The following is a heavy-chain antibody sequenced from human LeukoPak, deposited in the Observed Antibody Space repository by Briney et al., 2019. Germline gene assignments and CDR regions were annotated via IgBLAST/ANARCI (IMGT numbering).Heavy chain of an antibody. V-gene: IGHV3-23*01. CDR1: GFTFSSYA. D-gene: IGHD3-22*01. CDR2: ISGSGGST. CDR3: ARARITMIVVAAFDI. J-gene: IGHJ3*02. Sequence: GGSPRLSCAASGFTFSSYAMSWVRQAPGKGLEWVSAISGSGGSTYYADSVRGRFTISRDNAKNSLYLQMNSLRAEDMALYYCARARITMIVVAAFDIWGQGTMVTVSS.